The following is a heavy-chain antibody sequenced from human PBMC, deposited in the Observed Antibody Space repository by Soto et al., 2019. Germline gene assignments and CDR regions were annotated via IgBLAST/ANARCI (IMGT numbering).Heavy chain of an antibody. V-gene: IGHV3-23*01. CDR2: ISVSGDST. D-gene: IGHD2-21*02. CDR1: GFTFISYA. CDR3: AKIFRYGDPEY. Sequence: EVQLLESGGGLVQPGGSLRLSCAASGFTFISYAMSWVRQAPGKGLEWVSGISVSGDSTYYAGSVKGRFTISRDNSKSTLYLQMNSLRAEDTAVYYCAKIFRYGDPEYWGQGARVTVYS. J-gene: IGHJ4*02.